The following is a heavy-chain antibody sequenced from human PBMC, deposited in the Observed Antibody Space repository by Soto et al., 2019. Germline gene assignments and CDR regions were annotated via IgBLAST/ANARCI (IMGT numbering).Heavy chain of an antibody. J-gene: IGHJ4*02. Sequence: EVQLLESGGGLVQPGESLRRSCAASGFTFSSYAMSWVRQAPGKGLEWVSAISGSGGSTYYADSVKVRFTISRDNSKKTLSLQMTSLRAEDTAVYYCAKDWRVYGDYAGFDYWGQGNLVTVSS. CDR2: ISGSGGST. V-gene: IGHV3-23*01. CDR1: GFTFSSYA. CDR3: AKDWRVYGDYAGFDY. D-gene: IGHD4-17*01.